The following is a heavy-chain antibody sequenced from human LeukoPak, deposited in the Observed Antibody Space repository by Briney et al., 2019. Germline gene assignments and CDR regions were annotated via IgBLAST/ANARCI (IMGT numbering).Heavy chain of an antibody. CDR3: AKDRGSSWYYGMDV. CDR2: IKGDGIST. Sequence: GGSLRLSCAASGFDFSSNWMHWVRHAPGQGLVWVSRIKGDGISTNYADSVKGRFTISRDNSKNTLYLQMNSLRAEDTAVYYCAKDRGSSWYYGMDVWGQGTTVTVSS. D-gene: IGHD6-13*01. CDR1: GFDFSSNW. V-gene: IGHV3-74*01. J-gene: IGHJ6*02.